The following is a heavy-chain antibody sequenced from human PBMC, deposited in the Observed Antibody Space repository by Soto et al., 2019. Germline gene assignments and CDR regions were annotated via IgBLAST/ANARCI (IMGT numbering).Heavy chain of an antibody. J-gene: IGHJ4*02. CDR1: GYTFSTYY. Sequence: GASVKVSCKASGYTFSTYYLHWVRQAPGQGLEWMGIINPSGGSTIYAQKFQGRVTMTEDTSTDTAYMELSSLRSEDTAVYYCATDPHQLLTGTTNYWGQGTLVTVSS. CDR3: ATDPHQLLTGTTNY. CDR2: INPSGGST. V-gene: IGHV1-46*01. D-gene: IGHD1-7*01.